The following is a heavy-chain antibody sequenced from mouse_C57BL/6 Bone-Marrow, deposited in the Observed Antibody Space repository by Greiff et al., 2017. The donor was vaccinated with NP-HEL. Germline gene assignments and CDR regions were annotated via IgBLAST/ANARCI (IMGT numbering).Heavy chain of an antibody. V-gene: IGHV1-9*01. CDR1: GYTFTGYW. J-gene: IGHJ1*03. D-gene: IGHD1-1*01. CDR3: AREGVYYYGLYWYFDV. CDR2: ILPGSGST. Sequence: QVQLQQSGAELMKPGASVKLSCKATGYTFTGYWIEWVKQRPGHGLEWIGEILPGSGSTNYNEKFKGKATFTADTSSNTAYMQLSSLTTEDSAIYYGAREGVYYYGLYWYFDVWGTGTTVTVAS.